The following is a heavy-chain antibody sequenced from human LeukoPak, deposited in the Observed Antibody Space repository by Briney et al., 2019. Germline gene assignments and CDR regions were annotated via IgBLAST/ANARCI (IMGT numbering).Heavy chain of an antibody. D-gene: IGHD3-9*01. CDR2: IYSSGTT. CDR1: GGSLSGYY. CDR3: AREPGSFDW. Sequence: SETLFLTCTVSGGSLSGYYWSWIRQPAGKGLEWVGRIYSSGTTNYNPSLKGRVTMSLDTSTNQFSLKLTSLTAADTAVYFCAREPGSFDWWGQGTLVTVSS. J-gene: IGHJ4*02. V-gene: IGHV4-4*07.